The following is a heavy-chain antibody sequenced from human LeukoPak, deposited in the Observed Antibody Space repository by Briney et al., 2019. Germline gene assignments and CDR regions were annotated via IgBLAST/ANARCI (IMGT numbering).Heavy chain of an antibody. D-gene: IGHD4-11*01. CDR3: ARVESTVTTPYDY. CDR1: GGSFSGYY. CDR2: INHSGST. J-gene: IGHJ4*02. Sequence: SETLSLTCAVYGGSFSGYYCSWIRQPPGKGLEWIGEINHSGSTNYNPSLKSRVTISVDTSKNQFSLKLSSVTAADTAVYYCARVESTVTTPYDYWGQGTLVTVSS. V-gene: IGHV4-34*01.